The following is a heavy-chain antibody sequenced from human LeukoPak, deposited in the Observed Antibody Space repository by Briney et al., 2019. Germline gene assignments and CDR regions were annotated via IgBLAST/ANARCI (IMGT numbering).Heavy chain of an antibody. CDR1: GFTFSSYA. D-gene: IGHD3-22*01. Sequence: GGSLRLSCAASGFTFSSYAMSWVRQAPGKGLEWVSAISGSGGSTYYADSVKGRFTISRDNSKNTLYLQMNSLGAEDTAVYYCARNGDYYDSGGYLNAFDIWGQGTMVTVSS. V-gene: IGHV3-23*01. CDR3: ARNGDYYDSGGYLNAFDI. J-gene: IGHJ3*02. CDR2: ISGSGGST.